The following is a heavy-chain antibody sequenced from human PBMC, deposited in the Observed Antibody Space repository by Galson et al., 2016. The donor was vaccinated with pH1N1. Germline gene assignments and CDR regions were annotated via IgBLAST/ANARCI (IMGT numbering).Heavy chain of an antibody. D-gene: IGHD3-22*01. J-gene: IGHJ4*02. Sequence: SLRLSCAVSEFTINDYWMTWVRQAPGKGLEWVASISQDGGEKYYVDSVKGRFIISRDNAENSLFLQMNSLREEDTAVYSCARDARDYFDSSGFYFDYWGQGTLVTVSS. CDR2: ISQDGGEK. CDR1: EFTINDYW. V-gene: IGHV3-7*01. CDR3: ARDARDYFDSSGFYFDY.